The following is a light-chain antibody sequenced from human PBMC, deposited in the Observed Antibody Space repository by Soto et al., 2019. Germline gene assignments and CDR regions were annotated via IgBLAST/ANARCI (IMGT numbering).Light chain of an antibody. Sequence: IQMTQSPSTLSASVGDRVTITCRASQSIGTWLAWYQHKPGRAPKLLIYDASNLEGGVPSRFSGSRSGTEFTFTISSLQPDDFATYYCQQYNSYSRAFGQGTKVEIK. J-gene: IGKJ1*01. CDR2: DAS. V-gene: IGKV1-5*01. CDR3: QQYNSYSRA. CDR1: QSIGTW.